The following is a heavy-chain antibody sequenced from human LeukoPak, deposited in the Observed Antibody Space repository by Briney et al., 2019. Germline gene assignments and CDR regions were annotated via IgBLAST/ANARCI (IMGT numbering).Heavy chain of an antibody. CDR2: IYPGDSDN. CDR3: AIQGGHSGYSRFDP. CDR1: GYIFTSYW. J-gene: IGHJ5*02. Sequence: KLGASLQISCKGSGYIFTSYWIGWVRQLPGKGLEWMGIIYPGDSDNRYSPSFQGQVTISADKSISTAYLQWSSLKASDTAMYYCAIQGGHSGYSRFDPWGQGTLVTVSS. V-gene: IGHV5-51*01. D-gene: IGHD5-12*01.